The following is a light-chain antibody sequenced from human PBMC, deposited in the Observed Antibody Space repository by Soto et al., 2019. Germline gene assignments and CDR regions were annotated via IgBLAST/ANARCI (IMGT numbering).Light chain of an antibody. J-gene: IGKJ4*01. CDR1: QSISSW. V-gene: IGKV1-5*03. CDR2: KAS. CDR3: QQYESFFPLT. Sequence: DIQMTQSPSTLSASVGDRVTITCRASQSISSWLAWYQQKPGKAPNLLIYKASRLETGVPSRFSGSGSGTDFTLTISSLQPDDFATYHCQQYESFFPLTFGGGTKVDIK.